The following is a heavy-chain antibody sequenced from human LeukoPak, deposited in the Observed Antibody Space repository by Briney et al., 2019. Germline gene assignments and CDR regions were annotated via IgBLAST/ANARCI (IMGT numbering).Heavy chain of an antibody. CDR2: ISYDGSNK. CDR1: GFTFSSYA. V-gene: IGHV3-30-3*01. Sequence: PGGSLRLSCAASGFTFSSYAMHWVRQAPGKGLEWVAVISYDGSNKYYADSVKGRFTISRDNSKNTLYPQMNSLRAEDTAVYYCAKDQGYCTNGVCFFDYWGQGTLVTVSS. CDR3: AKDQGYCTNGVCFFDY. D-gene: IGHD2-8*01. J-gene: IGHJ4*02.